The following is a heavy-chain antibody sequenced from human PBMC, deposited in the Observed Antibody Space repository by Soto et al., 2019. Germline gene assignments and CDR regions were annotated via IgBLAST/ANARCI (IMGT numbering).Heavy chain of an antibody. J-gene: IGHJ5*02. CDR2: ISAYNGNT. D-gene: IGHD2-15*01. Sequence: GASVKVSCKASGYTFTSYGISWVRQAPGQGLEWMGWISAYNGNTNYAQKLQGRVTMTTDTSTSTAYMELRSLRSDDTAVYYCARSPIVVVVAATPDNWFDPWGQGTLVTSPQ. V-gene: IGHV1-18*04. CDR3: ARSPIVVVVAATPDNWFDP. CDR1: GYTFTSYG.